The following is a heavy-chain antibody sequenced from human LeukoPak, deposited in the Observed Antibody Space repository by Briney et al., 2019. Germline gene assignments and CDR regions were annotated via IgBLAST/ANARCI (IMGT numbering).Heavy chain of an antibody. CDR2: MNPNSGNT. CDR1: GYTFTSYD. CDR3: ATRLLYDSSGYIDS. J-gene: IGHJ5*01. D-gene: IGHD3-22*01. V-gene: IGHV1-8*01. Sequence: ASVKVSCKASGYTFTSYDINWVRQATGQGREWMGWMNPNSGNTGYAQKFQGRVTMTRNTSISTAYMELSSLRSEDTAVYYCATRLLYDSSGYIDSWGQGTLVTVSS.